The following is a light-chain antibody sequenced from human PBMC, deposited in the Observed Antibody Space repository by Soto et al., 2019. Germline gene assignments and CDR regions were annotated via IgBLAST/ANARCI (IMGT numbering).Light chain of an antibody. V-gene: IGLV1-40*01. CDR1: SSNIGAVYD. CDR3: SSYAGSNMVV. Sequence: QSVLTQPPSVSGAPGQRVTISCTGSSSNIGAVYDVHWYRQLPGTAPKLLIYSNTYRPSGVPDRFSGSRSGTSASLAITGLQADDEAVYYCSSYAGSNMVVFGGGTKVTVL. J-gene: IGLJ2*01. CDR2: SNT.